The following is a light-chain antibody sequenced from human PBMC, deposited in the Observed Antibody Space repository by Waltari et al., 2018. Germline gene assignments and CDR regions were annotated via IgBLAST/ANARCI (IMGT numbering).Light chain of an antibody. Sequence: QSALTQPASVSGSPGQSITISCTGTSSDAGGYNYVSWYQHHPGKAHKLMIYEVSNRPSGVSNRFAGSKSGNTASLTISGLQAEDEAHYYCSSYTSSISWVFGGGTKLTVL. J-gene: IGLJ3*02. V-gene: IGLV2-14*01. CDR3: SSYTSSISWV. CDR1: SSDAGGYNY. CDR2: EVS.